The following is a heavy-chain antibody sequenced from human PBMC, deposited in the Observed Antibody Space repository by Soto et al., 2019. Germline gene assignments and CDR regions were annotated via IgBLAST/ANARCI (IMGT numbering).Heavy chain of an antibody. CDR1: GFSLTTSGMG. D-gene: IGHD3-16*01. Sequence: QITLKESGPTLVKPAQTLTLTCTFSGFSLTTSGMGVGWVRQPPGKTLEWLALIYGDDDKRYSPFLRSRLTITKDTSKIRVVLTMSNLDPLDIATYYCGHSGATNPVYYFVYWGQGTLVTVSS. V-gene: IGHV2-5*02. J-gene: IGHJ4*02. CDR3: GHSGATNPVYYFVY. CDR2: IYGDDDK.